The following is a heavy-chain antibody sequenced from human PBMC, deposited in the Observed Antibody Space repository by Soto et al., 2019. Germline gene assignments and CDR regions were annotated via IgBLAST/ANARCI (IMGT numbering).Heavy chain of an antibody. D-gene: IGHD3-10*01. CDR3: AKDNGNYGSGSFSH. V-gene: IGHV3-23*01. CDR2: ISGTGDSS. J-gene: IGHJ4*02. Sequence: EVQLLESGGGLVQPGGSLRLSCAASGFTFGSYAMSWFRQAPGKGLEWVSLISGTGDSSEYANSVKGRFTISSDYSKTTVFLQMNSLRAEDTAVYFCAKDNGNYGSGSFSHWGQGTLVTVSS. CDR1: GFTFGSYA.